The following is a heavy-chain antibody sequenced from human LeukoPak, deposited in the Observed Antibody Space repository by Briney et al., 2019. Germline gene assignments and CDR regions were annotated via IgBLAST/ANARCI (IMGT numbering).Heavy chain of an antibody. V-gene: IGHV1-18*01. CDR3: VRERSGSYGFDY. J-gene: IGHJ4*02. D-gene: IGHD1-26*01. CDR2: ISAYNGNT. Sequence: ASVKVSCKASGYTFTSYGISWVRQAPGQGLEWTGWISAYNGNTNYAQKLQGRVTMTTDTSTSTAYMELRSLGSDDTAVYYCVRERSGSYGFDYWGQGTLVTVSS. CDR1: GYTFTSYG.